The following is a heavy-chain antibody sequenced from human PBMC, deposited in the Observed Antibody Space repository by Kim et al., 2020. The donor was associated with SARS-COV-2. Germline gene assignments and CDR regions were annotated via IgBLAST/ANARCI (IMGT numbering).Heavy chain of an antibody. J-gene: IGHJ4*02. V-gene: IGHV3-66*01. Sequence: ASVKGRFTISSDSSRNTLDLQMNSLRAEDTAVYYCARDREFYYGSGTFHWGQGTLVTVSS. D-gene: IGHD3-10*01. CDR3: ARDREFYYGSGTFH.